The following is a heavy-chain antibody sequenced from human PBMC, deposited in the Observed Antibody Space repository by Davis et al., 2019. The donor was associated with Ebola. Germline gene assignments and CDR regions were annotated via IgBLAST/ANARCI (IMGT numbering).Heavy chain of an antibody. CDR2: INHSGST. V-gene: IGHV4-34*01. Sequence: PSETLSLTCAVYGGSFSGYYWSWIRQPPGKGLEWIGEINHSGSTNYNPSLKSRVTISVDTSKNQFSLKLSSVTAADTAVYYCARGGVSAAQEFDYWGQGTLVTVSS. CDR1: GGSFSGYY. J-gene: IGHJ4*02. CDR3: ARGGVSAAQEFDY. D-gene: IGHD6-13*01.